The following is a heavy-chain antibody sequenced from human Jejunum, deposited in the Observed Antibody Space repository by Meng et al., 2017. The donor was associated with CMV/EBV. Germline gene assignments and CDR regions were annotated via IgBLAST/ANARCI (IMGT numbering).Heavy chain of an antibody. D-gene: IGHD2-2*01. Sequence: QVGSWQSGAEGKNPGSSVHVSCEGSGLSFTSYPICWVRQAPVQGLQYMGWISAYNGNTNYAQELQGRVTMTTATSTSTAYMELRSLRFDDTAVYYCARFYCSSTSCPHVLFDYWGQGTLVTVSS. CDR2: ISAYNGNT. CDR3: ARFYCSSTSCPHVLFDY. CDR1: GLSFTSYP. V-gene: IGHV1-18*01. J-gene: IGHJ4*02.